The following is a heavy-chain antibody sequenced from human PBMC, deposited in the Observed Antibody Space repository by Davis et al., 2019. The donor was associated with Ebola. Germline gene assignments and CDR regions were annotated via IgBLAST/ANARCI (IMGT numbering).Heavy chain of an antibody. J-gene: IGHJ4*02. Sequence: GESLKISCAASGFTFSGSSMQWVRLASGRGLEWVGRIRTKAYNYATAYPASVKGRFTLSRDDSKSTTYLQMNSLKVEDTAVYFCTTRGFDYWGQGTLVTVSS. D-gene: IGHD3-10*01. V-gene: IGHV3-73*01. CDR1: GFTFSGSS. CDR2: IRTKAYNYAT. CDR3: TTRGFDY.